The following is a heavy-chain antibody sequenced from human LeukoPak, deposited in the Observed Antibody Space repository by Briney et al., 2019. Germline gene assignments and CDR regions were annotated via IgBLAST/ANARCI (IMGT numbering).Heavy chain of an antibody. CDR1: GGSISSSSYY. D-gene: IGHD6-13*01. CDR3: ARDHVGVYQDGAFDI. Sequence: PSETLSLTCTVSGGSISSSSYYWGWIRQPPGKGLEWIGSIYYSGSTYYNPSLKSRVTISVDTSKNQFSLKLSSVTAADTAVYYCARDHVGVYQDGAFDIWGQGTMVTVSS. J-gene: IGHJ3*02. V-gene: IGHV4-39*07. CDR2: IYYSGST.